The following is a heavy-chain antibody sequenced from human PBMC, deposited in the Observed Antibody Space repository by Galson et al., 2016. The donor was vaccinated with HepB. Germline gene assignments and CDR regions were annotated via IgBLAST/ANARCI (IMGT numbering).Heavy chain of an antibody. V-gene: IGHV3-30*03. Sequence: SLRLSCAASGFTFSNYYMHWVRQAPGKGLEWVAIISDDATNQYYADFVKGRFTISRDNFNNMVYLQMESLRPEDAAVYRCARSPRLPPTNYGLDVWGQGTTVTVSS. D-gene: IGHD5-18*01. CDR3: ARSPRLPPTNYGLDV. J-gene: IGHJ6*02. CDR1: GFTFSNYY. CDR2: ISDDATNQ.